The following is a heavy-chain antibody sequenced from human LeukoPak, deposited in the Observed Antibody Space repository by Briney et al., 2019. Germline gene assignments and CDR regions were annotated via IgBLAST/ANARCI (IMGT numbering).Heavy chain of an antibody. D-gene: IGHD3-10*01. CDR3: ARDLVLGSGSYGQ. CDR2: IHGDGTFT. V-gene: IGHV3-74*01. J-gene: IGHJ4*02. CDR1: GFTFSIYW. Sequence: GRSLRLSCAASGFTFSIYWMHWVRQAPGKGLVWVSRIHGDGTFTTSADSVKGRFTISRDNAQNMVYLQMNSLRVEDTAVYYCARDLVLGSGSYGQWGQGTLVTVSS.